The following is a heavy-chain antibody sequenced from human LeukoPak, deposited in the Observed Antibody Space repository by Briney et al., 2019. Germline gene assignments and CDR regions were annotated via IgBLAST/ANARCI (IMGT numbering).Heavy chain of an antibody. CDR1: GFTFDRYS. J-gene: IGHJ4*02. CDR3: AKELDTMFFDY. D-gene: IGHD3-10*02. Sequence: GGSLRLSCATSGFTFDRYSIHWVRQAPGKGLEWVSLAGWAGGTTYYSDSVRGRFTISRDSGKNSVYLQMNSLTTDDTAFYFCAKELDTMFFDYWGQGALVTVSS. V-gene: IGHV3-43*01. CDR2: AGWAGGTT.